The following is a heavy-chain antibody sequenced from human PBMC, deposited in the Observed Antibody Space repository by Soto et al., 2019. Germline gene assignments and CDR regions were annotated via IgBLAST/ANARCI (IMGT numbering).Heavy chain of an antibody. CDR3: VRVVAIPGYPDN. D-gene: IGHD5-12*01. Sequence: QVQLVQSGAEVRQPASSVKVSCKTSGATFRSYAITWVRQAPGQGLEWMGGIVPTVDTSTYAQKFQGRVTITADKFKNTVYMELSSLRSDDTAVYYCVRVVAIPGYPDNWGQGTLVTVSS. J-gene: IGHJ4*02. CDR1: GATFRSYA. V-gene: IGHV1-69*14. CDR2: IVPTVDTS.